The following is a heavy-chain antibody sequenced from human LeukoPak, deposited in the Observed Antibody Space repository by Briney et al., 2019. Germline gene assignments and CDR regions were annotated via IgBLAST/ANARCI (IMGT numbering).Heavy chain of an antibody. CDR3: ARGAPDSSGYYRHFDY. J-gene: IGHJ4*02. D-gene: IGHD3-22*01. CDR1: GYPFTSYD. V-gene: IGHV1-8*01. CDR2: MYPNSGNT. Sequence: GASVKVSCKVSGYPFTSYDINWVRQATGQGLEWRGWMYPNSGNTGYAQKLQGRVSMTRNTSVSTGYMELSSLRSEDTAVYYCARGAPDSSGYYRHFDYWGQGTLVTVSS.